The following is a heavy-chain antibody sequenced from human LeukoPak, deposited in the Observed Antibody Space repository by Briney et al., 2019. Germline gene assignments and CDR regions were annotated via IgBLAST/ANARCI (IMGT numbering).Heavy chain of an antibody. J-gene: IGHJ5*02. CDR2: ISAYNGNT. CDR1: VYTFTSYG. V-gene: IGHV1-18*01. D-gene: IGHD3-10*01. Sequence: GASVKVSCKASVYTFTSYGISWVRQAPGRGLEWMGWISAYNGNTNYAQKLQGRVTMTTDTSTSTAYMELRSLRSDDTAVYYCARDLSVYYYGSGSYYNGGNWFDPWGQGTLVTVSS. CDR3: ARDLSVYYYGSGSYYNGGNWFDP.